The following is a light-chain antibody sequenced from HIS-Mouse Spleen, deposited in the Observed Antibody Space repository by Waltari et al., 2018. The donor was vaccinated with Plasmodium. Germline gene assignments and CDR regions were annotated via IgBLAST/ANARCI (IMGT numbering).Light chain of an antibody. CDR3: QQYDNLPYT. V-gene: IGKV1-33*01. CDR2: EAS. J-gene: IGKJ2*01. Sequence: DIQMTQSPSSLSASVGDRVTITCQASQDISNYLNWYQQKPGKAPKLLIYEASNLETGVPSRFSGSGSGTDFTFTISSLQPEDIATYYCQQYDNLPYTFGQGNKLEIK. CDR1: QDISNY.